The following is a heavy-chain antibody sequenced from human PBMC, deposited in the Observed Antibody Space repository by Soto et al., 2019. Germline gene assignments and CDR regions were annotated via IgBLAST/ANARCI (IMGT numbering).Heavy chain of an antibody. D-gene: IGHD3-10*01. CDR1: VYTFTSYD. V-gene: IGHV1-8*01. CDR3: ARASSASGGSFDP. Sequence: QVQLVQSGAEVKKPGASVKVSCKASVYTFTSYDINWVRQATGQGLEWMGWMNTNSGNTGYAQKFQGRVNMTRNTSISTAYMELSSLRSEDTAVYYCARASSASGGSFDPWGQGTLVTVSS. CDR2: MNTNSGNT. J-gene: IGHJ5*02.